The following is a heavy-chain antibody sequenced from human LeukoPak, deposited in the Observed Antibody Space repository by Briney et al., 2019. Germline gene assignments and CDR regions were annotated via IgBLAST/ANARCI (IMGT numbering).Heavy chain of an antibody. D-gene: IGHD6-6*01. CDR3: ASQRIAAHRGAFDI. CDR1: GFTVSSNY. J-gene: IGHJ3*02. V-gene: IGHV3-53*01. CDR2: IYSGGST. Sequence: PGGSLRLSCAASGFTVSSNYMSWVRQAPGKGLEWVSVIYSGGSTYYADSVKGRFTISRDNSKNTLYLQMNSLRAEDTAVYYCASQRIAAHRGAFDIWGQGTMVTVSS.